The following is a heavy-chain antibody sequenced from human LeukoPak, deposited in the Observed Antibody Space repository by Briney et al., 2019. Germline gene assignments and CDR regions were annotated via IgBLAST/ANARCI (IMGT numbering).Heavy chain of an antibody. V-gene: IGHV3-7*01. J-gene: IGHJ5*02. D-gene: IGHD5-24*01. CDR3: ARDRWWFDP. Sequence: GGSLTLSCAGTGFTFSSYWMSGVRQAPGKGLEWVANIKQDGSEKYYVDSVKGRFTISRDNAKNSLYLQMNSLRAEDTAVYYCARDRWWFDPWGQGTLVTVSS. CDR1: GFTFSSYW. CDR2: IKQDGSEK.